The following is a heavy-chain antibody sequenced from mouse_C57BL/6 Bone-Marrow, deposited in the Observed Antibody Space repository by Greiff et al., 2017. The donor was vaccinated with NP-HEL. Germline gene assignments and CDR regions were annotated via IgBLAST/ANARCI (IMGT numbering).Heavy chain of an antibody. CDR2: INPNNGGT. CDR3: ASYGYDDLWYFDV. V-gene: IGHV1-26*01. J-gene: IGHJ1*03. D-gene: IGHD2-2*01. CDR1: GYTFTDYY. Sequence: VQLQQSGPELVKPGASVKISCKASGYTFTDYYMNWVKQSHGKSLEWIGDINPNNGGTSYNQKFKGKATLTVDKSSSTAYMELRSLTSEDSAVYYCASYGYDDLWYFDVWGTGTTVTVSS.